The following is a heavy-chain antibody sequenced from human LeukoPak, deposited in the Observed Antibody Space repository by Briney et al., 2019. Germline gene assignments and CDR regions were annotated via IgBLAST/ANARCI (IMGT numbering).Heavy chain of an antibody. J-gene: IGHJ4*02. CDR1: GYRFTTYW. CDR3: VRFGLTSSLDY. D-gene: IGHD6-13*01. Sequence: GESLKISCKGSGYRFTTYWIGWVRQMPGKGLEWMGIIFPGDSDTIYSPSFQGQVTISADKSIDTAYLQWTILKASDTAIYYCVRFGLTSSLDYWGQGTLVTVSS. CDR2: IFPGDSDT. V-gene: IGHV5-51*01.